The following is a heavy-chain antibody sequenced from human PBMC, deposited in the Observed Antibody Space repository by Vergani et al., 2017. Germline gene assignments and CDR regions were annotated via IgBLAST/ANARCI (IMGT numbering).Heavy chain of an antibody. CDR3: ARSSGYYSYYFDF. D-gene: IGHD3-22*01. CDR2: IIPIFGTT. CDR1: GGTSSSTS. Sequence: QGQLAQSGAEVKKPGSSVKVSCKASGGTSSSTSISWVRPAPGQGLEWMGRIIPIFGTTSYAPKFPGRVTILEDESTGTAYMELSSLRSEDTAVYYCARSSGYYSYYFDFWGQGTLVTVSS. V-gene: IGHV1-69*13. J-gene: IGHJ4*02.